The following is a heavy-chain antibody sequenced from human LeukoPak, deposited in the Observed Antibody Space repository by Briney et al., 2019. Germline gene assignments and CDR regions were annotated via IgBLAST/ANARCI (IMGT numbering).Heavy chain of an antibody. CDR3: ASARRKHGGLRRQLNHHDAFDV. D-gene: IGHD6-13*01. CDR2: IIPIFGTA. V-gene: IGHV1-69*06. J-gene: IGHJ3*01. Sequence: SVKVSCKASGGTFSSYAISGVRQAPGQGLEWMGGIIPIFGTANYAQKLQGRVTITADKSTSTAYMELSSLKSEDTAVYYCASARRKHGGLRRQLNHHDAFDVWGQGTMVTVSS. CDR1: GGTFSSYA.